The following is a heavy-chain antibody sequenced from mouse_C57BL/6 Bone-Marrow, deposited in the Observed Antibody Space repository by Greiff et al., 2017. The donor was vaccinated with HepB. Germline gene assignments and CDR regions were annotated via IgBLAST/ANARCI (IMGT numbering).Heavy chain of an antibody. V-gene: IGHV1-55*01. CDR1: GYTFTSYW. CDR3: ARDDYDGRGLYYAMDY. CDR2: IYPGSGST. D-gene: IGHD2-4*01. Sequence: QVQLQQPGAELVKPGASVKMSCKASGYTFTSYWITWVKQRPGQGLEWIGDIYPGSGSTNYNEKFKSKATLTVDTSSSTAYMQLSSLTSEDSAVYYCARDDYDGRGLYYAMDYWGQGTSVTVSS. J-gene: IGHJ4*01.